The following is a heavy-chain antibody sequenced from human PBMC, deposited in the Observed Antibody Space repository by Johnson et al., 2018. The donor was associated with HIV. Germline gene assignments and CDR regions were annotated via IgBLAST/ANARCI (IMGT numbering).Heavy chain of an antibody. CDR3: TTDPWWNGYHAFDI. Sequence: VQLVESGGGVVRPGGSLRLSCAASGFTFDDYGMSWVRQAPGKGLEWVSGINWNGGSTYYADSVKGRFTISRDNSKNTLYLQMNSLKTEDTAVYYCTTDPWWNGYHAFDIWGQGTMVTVSS. V-gene: IGHV3-20*04. CDR1: GFTFDDYG. CDR2: INWNGGST. J-gene: IGHJ3*02. D-gene: IGHD1-1*01.